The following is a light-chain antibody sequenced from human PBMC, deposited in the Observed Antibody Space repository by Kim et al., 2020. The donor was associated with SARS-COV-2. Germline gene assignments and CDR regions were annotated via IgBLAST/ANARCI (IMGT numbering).Light chain of an antibody. CDR2: GSS. V-gene: IGLV1-44*01. CDR3: PAWDDILNAWV. J-gene: IGLJ3*02. Sequence: TSSCSGSRSNIGSNSVNWDQPIPGTAPKRLIYGSSQRPSGAPDRFSGSKSDPSASLAIHGLQSEDEADYHCPAWDDILNAWVFGGGTQLTVL. CDR1: RSNIGSNS.